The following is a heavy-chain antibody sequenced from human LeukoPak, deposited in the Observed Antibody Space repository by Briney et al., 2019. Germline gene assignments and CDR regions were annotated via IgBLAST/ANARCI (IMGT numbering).Heavy chain of an antibody. Sequence: GGSLRLSCAASGFTVSSNYMSWVRQAPGKGLEWVSVIYSGGSTYYADSVKGRFTISRDNSKNTLYLQMNSLRAEDTAVYYCARDYYDSSGYYYVWGQGTLVTVSS. V-gene: IGHV3-66*01. CDR3: ARDYYDSSGYYYV. J-gene: IGHJ4*02. CDR2: IYSGGST. CDR1: GFTVSSNY. D-gene: IGHD3-22*01.